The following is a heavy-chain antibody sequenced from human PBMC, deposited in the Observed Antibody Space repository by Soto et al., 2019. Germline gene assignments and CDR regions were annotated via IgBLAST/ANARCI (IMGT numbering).Heavy chain of an antibody. CDR1: GLIFSDYH. V-gene: IGHV3-72*01. CDR2: IGRKANSYTT. D-gene: IGHD6-19*01. CDR3: AMLGGWSGGSSGMDV. Sequence: EVPLVESGGGLVQPGGSLRLSCAASGLIFSDYHMDWVRQAPGKGLEWVGRIGRKANSYTTEYAASVKGRFTISRDDSKNSLYLQMNSLKSEDTAVYYCAMLGGWSGGSSGMDVWGQGTTVTVSS. J-gene: IGHJ6*02.